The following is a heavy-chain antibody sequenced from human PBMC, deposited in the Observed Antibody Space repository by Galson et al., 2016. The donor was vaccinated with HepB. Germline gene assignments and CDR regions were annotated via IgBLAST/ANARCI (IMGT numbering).Heavy chain of an antibody. J-gene: IGHJ4*02. CDR2: IGHSGGYI. D-gene: IGHD3-22*01. V-gene: IGHV3-23*01. Sequence: SLRLSCAASTFTFSSFAMSWVRQAPGKGLEWVSSIGHSGGYIYYADSVKGRFTISRDNSNNTLYLQKNSLRAEDTAVYYCARHPDYYDNSGYLDYWGQGTLVTVSS. CDR1: TFTFSSFA. CDR3: ARHPDYYDNSGYLDY.